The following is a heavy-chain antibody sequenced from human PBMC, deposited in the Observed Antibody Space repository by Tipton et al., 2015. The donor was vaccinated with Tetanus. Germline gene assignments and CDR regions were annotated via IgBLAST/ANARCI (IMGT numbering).Heavy chain of an antibody. CDR3: AREGIRLAANPFDY. CDR1: GYTFTSYD. Sequence: SGAEVKKPGASVKVSCKASGYTFTSYDINWVRQATGQGLEWMGGIIPIFGTANYAQKFQGRVTITADESTSTAYMEMSSLRSEDTAIYYCAREGIRLAANPFDYWGQGTLVTVSS. CDR2: IIPIFGTA. D-gene: IGHD3-16*01. V-gene: IGHV1-69*13. J-gene: IGHJ4*02.